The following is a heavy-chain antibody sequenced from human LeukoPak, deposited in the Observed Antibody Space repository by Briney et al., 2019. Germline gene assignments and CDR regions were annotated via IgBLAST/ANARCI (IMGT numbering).Heavy chain of an antibody. CDR2: INHSGST. CDR1: GGSFSGYY. J-gene: IGHJ4*02. CDR3: ASSVEMATKPFDY. Sequence: SETLSLTCAVYGGSFSGYYWSWIRQPPGKGLEWIGEINHSGSTNYNPSLKSRVTISVDTSKNQFSLKLSSVTAADTAVYYCASSVEMATKPFDYWGQGTLVTVSS. V-gene: IGHV4-34*01. D-gene: IGHD5-24*01.